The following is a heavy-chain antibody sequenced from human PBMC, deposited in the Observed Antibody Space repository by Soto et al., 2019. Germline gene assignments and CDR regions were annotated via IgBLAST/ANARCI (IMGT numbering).Heavy chain of an antibody. V-gene: IGHV1-18*01. CDR2: ISAYNGNT. Sequence: GASVKVSCKASGYTFTSYGISWVRQAPGQGLEWMGWISAYNGNTNYAQKLQGRVTMTTDTSTSTAYMELRSLRSDDTAVYYCARDFPQTNYDSSGYYERGDAFDIWGQGTMVTVS. D-gene: IGHD3-22*01. J-gene: IGHJ3*02. CDR1: GYTFTSYG. CDR3: ARDFPQTNYDSSGYYERGDAFDI.